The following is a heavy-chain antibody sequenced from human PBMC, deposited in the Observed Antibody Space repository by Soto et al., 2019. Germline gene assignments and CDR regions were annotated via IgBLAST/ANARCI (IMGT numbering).Heavy chain of an antibody. CDR1: GVNFNGDT. D-gene: IGHD2-15*01. Sequence: PGGSLGLSCAASGVNFNGDTSNWVRQAPGKRLEWLASISSSGYIFSTDSVRGRFTISRDNPKNAVYLQINSLRAEDTAVYFCARDCSGGSCYPGMEVWGQGTTVTVSS. V-gene: IGHV3-21*01. CDR3: ARDCSGGSCYPGMEV. CDR2: ISSSGYI. J-gene: IGHJ6*02.